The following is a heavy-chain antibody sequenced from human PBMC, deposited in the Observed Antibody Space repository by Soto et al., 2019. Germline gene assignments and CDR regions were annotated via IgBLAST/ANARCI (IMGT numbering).Heavy chain of an antibody. CDR1: GFTVSSNY. Sequence: LRLSCAASGFTVSSNYMSWVRQAPGKGLEWVSVIYSGGSTYYADSVKGRFTISRDNSKNTLYLQMNSLRAEDTAVYYCARDRFIAAAGSWYYYGMDVWGQGTTVTVSS. CDR2: IYSGGST. J-gene: IGHJ6*02. CDR3: ARDRFIAAAGSWYYYGMDV. V-gene: IGHV3-66*01. D-gene: IGHD6-13*01.